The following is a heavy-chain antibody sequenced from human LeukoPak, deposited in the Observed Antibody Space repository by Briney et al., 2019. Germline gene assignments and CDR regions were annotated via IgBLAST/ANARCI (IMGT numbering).Heavy chain of an antibody. D-gene: IGHD6-19*01. V-gene: IGHV3-23*01. J-gene: IGHJ4*02. CDR1: GFTFSNYA. CDR2: ISGNAGGA. CDR3: AKVHSSGCFDY. Sequence: GGSLRLSCVASGFTFSNYAMSWVRQAPGKGLEWVSTISGNAGGAYYADSMRGRFTISRDNSKNTLYLQMNSLRAEDTAVYYCAKVHSSGCFDYWGQGTLVTVSS.